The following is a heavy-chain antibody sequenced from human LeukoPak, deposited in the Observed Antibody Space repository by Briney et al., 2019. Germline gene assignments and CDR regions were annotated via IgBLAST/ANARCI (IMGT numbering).Heavy chain of an antibody. D-gene: IGHD5-24*01. V-gene: IGHV4-59*01. CDR3: ARGGDGYTTYWYFDL. CDR2: IYYTGST. CDR1: GGAITNYY. Sequence: SETLSLTCGVSGGAITNYYWNWIRQAPGKGLEWLGYIYYTGSTTYNPSVKSRITISLDTSKKQISLKLRSVTAADTAVYYCARGGDGYTTYWYFDLWGRGTLVTVSS. J-gene: IGHJ2*01.